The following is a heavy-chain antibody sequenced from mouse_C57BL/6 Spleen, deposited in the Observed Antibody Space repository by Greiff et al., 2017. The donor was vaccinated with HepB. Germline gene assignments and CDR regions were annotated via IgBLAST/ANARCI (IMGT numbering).Heavy chain of an antibody. Sequence: VQLQQPGAELVRPGSSVKLSCKASGYTFTSYWMDWVKQRPGQGLEWIGNIYPSDSETHYNQKFKDKATLTVDKSSSTAYMQLSSLTSEDSAVYYCARYYGSSSPGAMDYWGQGTSVTVSS. CDR2: IYPSDSET. J-gene: IGHJ4*01. D-gene: IGHD1-1*01. CDR1: GYTFTSYW. CDR3: ARYYGSSSPGAMDY. V-gene: IGHV1-61*01.